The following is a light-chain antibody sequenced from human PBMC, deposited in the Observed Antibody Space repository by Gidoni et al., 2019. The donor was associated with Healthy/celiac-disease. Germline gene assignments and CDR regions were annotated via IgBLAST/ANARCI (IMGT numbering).Light chain of an antibody. V-gene: IGKV1-33*01. Sequence: DIQMTQSPSSLSASVGDRVTITCQASQDISNYLNCYQQKPGKAPKLLINDASNLETGVPSRFSGSGSGTDFTFTISSLQPEDIATYYCQQYDNRPGSTFGQGTKLEIK. CDR3: QQYDNRPGST. CDR1: QDISNY. J-gene: IGKJ2*02. CDR2: DAS.